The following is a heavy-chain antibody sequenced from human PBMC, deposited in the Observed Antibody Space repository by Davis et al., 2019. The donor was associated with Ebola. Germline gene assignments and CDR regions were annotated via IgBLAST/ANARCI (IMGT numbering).Heavy chain of an antibody. D-gene: IGHD2-2*02. CDR3: ARDYVVPAAIGDLYYYGMDV. V-gene: IGHV4-61*01. Sequence: PSETLSLTCTVSGGSVSSGSYYWSWIRQPPGKGLEWIGYIYYSGSTNYNPSLKSRVTISVDTSKNQFSLKLSSVTAADTAVYYCARDYVVPAAIGDLYYYGMDVWGQGTTVTVSS. CDR1: GGSVSSGSYY. J-gene: IGHJ6*02. CDR2: IYYSGST.